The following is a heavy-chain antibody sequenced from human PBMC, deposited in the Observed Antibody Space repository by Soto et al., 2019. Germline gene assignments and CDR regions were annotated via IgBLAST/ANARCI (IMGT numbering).Heavy chain of an antibody. J-gene: IGHJ4*02. Sequence: QVHLVQSGAEVKKPGASVKVSCQGSGYAFTTYGITWVRQAPGQGLEWMGWISAHNGNTNYAQKLQGGVTVTRDTSTSTAYMELRRLRYDDTAVYYCARGRYGDYWGQGALVTVSS. CDR2: ISAHNGNT. CDR1: GYAFTTYG. D-gene: IGHD1-1*01. CDR3: ARGRYGDY. V-gene: IGHV1-18*01.